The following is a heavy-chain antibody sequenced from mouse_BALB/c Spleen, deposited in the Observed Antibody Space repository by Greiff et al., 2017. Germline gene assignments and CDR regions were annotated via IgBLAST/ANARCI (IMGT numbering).Heavy chain of an antibody. Sequence: EVQVVESGGGLVQPGGSRKLSCAASGFTFSSYGMHWVRQAPEKGLEWVAYISGGSSSSYYADTVKGRFTISRDNPKNTLFLQMTSLRSEDTAMYYCARDVYDKAAWFAYWGQGTLVTVSA. D-gene: IGHD2-12*01. CDR2: ISGGSSSS. J-gene: IGHJ3*01. CDR1: GFTFSSYG. V-gene: IGHV5-17*02. CDR3: ARDVYDKAAWFAY.